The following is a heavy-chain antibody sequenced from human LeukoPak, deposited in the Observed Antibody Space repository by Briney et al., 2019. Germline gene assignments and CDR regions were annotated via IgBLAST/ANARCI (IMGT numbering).Heavy chain of an antibody. V-gene: IGHV3-23*01. CDR2: ISGSGGST. J-gene: IGHJ4*02. Sequence: PGGSLRLSCEASGFTFSSHGMSWVRQAPGKGLEWVSAISGSGGSTYSADSVKGRFTISRDNSKNTLYLQMNSLRAEDTAVYYCARYDGDDYWGQGTLVTVSS. D-gene: IGHD3-16*01. CDR1: GFTFSSHG. CDR3: ARYDGDDY.